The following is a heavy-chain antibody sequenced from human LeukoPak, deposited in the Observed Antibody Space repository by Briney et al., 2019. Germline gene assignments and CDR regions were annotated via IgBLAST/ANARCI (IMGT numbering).Heavy chain of an antibody. Sequence: SETVSLTCTVSGGSISSGGYYWTWIRQHPGKGLEWIGYIYYSGSTYYNPSLKSRVTISVDTSKNQFSLKLSSVTAADTAVYYCARAYDSSGYLEWFDPWGQGSLVSVSS. CDR1: GGSISSGGYY. CDR3: ARAYDSSGYLEWFDP. J-gene: IGHJ5*02. CDR2: IYYSGST. D-gene: IGHD3-22*01. V-gene: IGHV4-31*03.